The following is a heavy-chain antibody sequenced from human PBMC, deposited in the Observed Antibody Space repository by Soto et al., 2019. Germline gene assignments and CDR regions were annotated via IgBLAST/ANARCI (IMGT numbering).Heavy chain of an antibody. Sequence: GGSLRLSCADSGFSFSSYWMHWVRQGPGKGLVWVSRINTDGSSTNYADSVKGRFTISRDNAKNTVYLQMNSLRAEDTAVYYCARSPGGYYIDWGQGTMVTISS. J-gene: IGHJ3*01. V-gene: IGHV3-74*01. CDR2: INTDGSST. D-gene: IGHD3-9*01. CDR1: GFSFSSYW. CDR3: ARSPGGYYID.